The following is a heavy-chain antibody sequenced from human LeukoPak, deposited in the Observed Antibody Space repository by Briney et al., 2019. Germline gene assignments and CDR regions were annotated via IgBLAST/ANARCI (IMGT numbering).Heavy chain of an antibody. D-gene: IGHD4-17*01. V-gene: IGHV3-23*01. CDR3: ATPYGDYVYYYHGLDV. Sequence: GGSLRLSCAASGFTFSSYAMSWVRQAPGKGLEWVSAISGSGGSTYYSDSVKGRFTISRDNSKSTLFLQMNTLGVEDTAVYYCATPYGDYVYYYHGLDVWGQGTTVTVSS. J-gene: IGHJ6*02. CDR2: ISGSGGST. CDR1: GFTFSSYA.